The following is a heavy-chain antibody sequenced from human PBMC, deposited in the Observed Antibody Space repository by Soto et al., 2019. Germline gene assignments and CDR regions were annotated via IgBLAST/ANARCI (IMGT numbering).Heavy chain of an antibody. D-gene: IGHD2-15*01. CDR3: AREFGRYCSGGSCYSGWFDP. CDR1: GGSISSYY. V-gene: IGHV4-59*01. J-gene: IGHJ5*02. Sequence: PSETLSLTCTVSGGSISSYYWSWIRQPPGKGLEWIGYIYYSGSTNYNPSLKSRVTISVDTSKNQFFLKLSSVTAADTAVYYCAREFGRYCSGGSCYSGWFDPWGQGTLVTVSS. CDR2: IYYSGST.